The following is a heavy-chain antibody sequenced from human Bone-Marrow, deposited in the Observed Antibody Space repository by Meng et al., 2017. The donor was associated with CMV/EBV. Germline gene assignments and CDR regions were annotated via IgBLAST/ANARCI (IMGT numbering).Heavy chain of an antibody. V-gene: IGHV4-34*01. CDR3: ARGRALTRYCNSTSCYPFDD. CDR1: GGSINSGDYY. D-gene: IGHD2-2*01. J-gene: IGHJ4*02. CDR2: INHSGST. Sequence: SETLSLTCTVSGGSINSGDYYWSWIRQPPGKGLEWIGEINHSGSTNYNPSLKSRVTISVDTSKNQFSLKLSSVTAADTAVYYCARGRALTRYCNSTSCYPFDDWGQGTRVTGYS.